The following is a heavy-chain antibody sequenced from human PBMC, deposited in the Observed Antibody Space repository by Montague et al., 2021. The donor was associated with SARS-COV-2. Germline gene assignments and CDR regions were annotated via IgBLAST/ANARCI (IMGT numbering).Heavy chain of an antibody. CDR2: VTTSGTT. V-gene: IGHV4-4*07. CDR1: GGSITGFS. D-gene: IGHD6-6*01. Sequence: SETLSLTCAVSGGSITGFSWSWVRQPAGKGLEWIGRVTTSGTTNYSPSLRSRVTMSVDTSKSRFSLNLNSVTAADTAIYYCARTPTRPLSLDSWGQGTLVTVSS. CDR3: ARTPTRPLSLDS. J-gene: IGHJ4*02.